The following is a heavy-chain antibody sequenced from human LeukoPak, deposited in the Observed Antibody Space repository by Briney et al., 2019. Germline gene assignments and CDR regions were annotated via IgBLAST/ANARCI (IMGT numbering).Heavy chain of an antibody. CDR3: ARVRGTHLDYYDSSDPPVTGDDGKYYFDY. CDR1: GGSISSYY. CDR2: IYTSGST. V-gene: IGHV4-4*07. J-gene: IGHJ4*02. Sequence: PSETLSLTCTVSGGSISSYYWSWIRQPAGKGLEWIGRIYTSGSTNYNPSLKSRVTMSVDTSKNQFSLKLSSVTAADTAVYYCARVRGTHLDYYDSSDPPVTGDDGKYYFDYWGQGTLVTVSS. D-gene: IGHD3-22*01.